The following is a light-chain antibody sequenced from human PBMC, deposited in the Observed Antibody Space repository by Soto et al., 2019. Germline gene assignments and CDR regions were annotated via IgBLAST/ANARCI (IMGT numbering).Light chain of an antibody. J-gene: IGLJ1*01. V-gene: IGLV2-14*03. CDR1: SSDVGGYNS. CDR2: DVS. CDR3: SSYTSSRTHV. Sequence: QSALTQPASVSGSPGQSITISCIGTSSDVGGYNSVSWYQQHPGKAPKLMIYDVSNRPSGVSNRFSGSKSGNTASLTISGLQAADEADYYCSSYTSSRTHVFGTGTKLTVL.